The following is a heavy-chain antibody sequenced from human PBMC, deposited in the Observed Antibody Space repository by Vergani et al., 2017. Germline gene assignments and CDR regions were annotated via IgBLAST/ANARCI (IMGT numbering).Heavy chain of an antibody. CDR1: GFTFSSYS. J-gene: IGHJ4*02. D-gene: IGHD3-10*01. Sequence: EVQLVESGGGLVKPGGSLRLSCAASGFTFSSYSMNWVRQAPGKGLEWVSSISSRSSYIYYADSVKGRFTLSRDNAKNSLYLQMNSLRAEDTAVYYCARGPTMVRGDFDYWGQGTLVTVSS. CDR2: ISSRSSYI. V-gene: IGHV3-21*01. CDR3: ARGPTMVRGDFDY.